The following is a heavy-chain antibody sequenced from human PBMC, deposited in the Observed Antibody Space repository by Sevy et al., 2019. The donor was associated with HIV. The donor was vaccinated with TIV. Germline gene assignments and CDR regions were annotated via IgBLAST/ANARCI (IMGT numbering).Heavy chain of an antibody. CDR1: GFTFSSYA. CDR2: ISYDGSNK. V-gene: IGHV3-30*04. J-gene: IGHJ4*02. D-gene: IGHD2-21*01. CDR3: ARGPLWWQLYYFDY. Sequence: GGSLRLSCAASGFTFSSYAMHWVRQAPGKGLEWVAVISYDGSNKYYADSVKGRFTISRDNSKNTLYLQMNSLRAEGTAVYYCARGPLWWQLYYFDYWGQGTLVTVSS.